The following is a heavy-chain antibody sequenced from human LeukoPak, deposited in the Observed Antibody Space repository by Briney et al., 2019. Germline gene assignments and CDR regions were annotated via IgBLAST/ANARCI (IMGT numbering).Heavy chain of an antibody. J-gene: IGHJ4*02. CDR1: GFIFTSHS. CDR2: ISSSSSYI. V-gene: IGHV3-21*01. Sequence: GVSPRLSCEASGFIFTSHSMNWVRQAPCKVLEWVSSISSSSSYIYYADSVKGRFTISRDNAKNSLYLQMNSLRAEDTAVYYCARDSGSYYLRFDYWGQGTLVTVSS. CDR3: ARDSGSYYLRFDY. D-gene: IGHD1-26*01.